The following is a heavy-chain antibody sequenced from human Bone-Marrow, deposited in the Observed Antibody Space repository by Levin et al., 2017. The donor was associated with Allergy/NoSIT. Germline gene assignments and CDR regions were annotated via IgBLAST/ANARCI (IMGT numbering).Heavy chain of an antibody. CDR1: GGSMRDWF. Sequence: ASETLSLTCSVSGGSMRDWFWSWIRQTPGRGLEWIAYISYGGSAKYNPSLKSRATISVDRSKNHFSLLLTSVTAVDTAVYYWARMRYRSYPYFFDPWGQGTLVPVSS. D-gene: IGHD3-16*02. CDR3: ARMRYRSYPYFFDP. CDR2: ISYGGSA. J-gene: IGHJ5*02. V-gene: IGHV4-59*01.